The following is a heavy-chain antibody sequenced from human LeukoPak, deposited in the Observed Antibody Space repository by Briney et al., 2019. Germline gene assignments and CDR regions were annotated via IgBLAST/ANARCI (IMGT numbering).Heavy chain of an antibody. CDR1: GYSFTSYW. J-gene: IGHJ4*02. V-gene: IGHV5-51*01. D-gene: IGHD3-22*01. CDR3: ARQRPPYYYDSNRFFDY. Sequence: GESLKISCKGSGYSFTSYWIGWVRQMPGKGLEWMGIIYPGDSDTRYSPSFQGQVTISADKSISTAYLQWSSLKASDTAMYYCARQRPPYYYDSNRFFDYWGQGTLVTVSS. CDR2: IYPGDSDT.